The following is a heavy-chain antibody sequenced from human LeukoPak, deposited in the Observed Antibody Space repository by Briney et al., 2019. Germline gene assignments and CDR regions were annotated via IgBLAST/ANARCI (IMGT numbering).Heavy chain of an antibody. CDR1: GYTFTGYY. CDR3: ARVKEMGYSGFDP. D-gene: IGHD5-12*01. Sequence: ASVKVSCKASGYTFTGYYRHWVRQATGQGLEWMGWMNPNSGNTGYAQKFQGRVTMTRNTSISTAYMELSSLRSEDTAVYYCARVKEMGYSGFDPWGQGTLVTVSS. V-gene: IGHV1-8*02. J-gene: IGHJ5*02. CDR2: MNPNSGNT.